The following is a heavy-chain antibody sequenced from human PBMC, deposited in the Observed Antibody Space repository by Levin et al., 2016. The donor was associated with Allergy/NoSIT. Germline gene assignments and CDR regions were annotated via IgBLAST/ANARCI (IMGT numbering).Heavy chain of an antibody. CDR3: ARVIYSSGWSYEYYFDY. CDR2: IYYSGST. D-gene: IGHD6-19*01. V-gene: IGHV4-59*01. J-gene: IGHJ4*02. Sequence: WIRQPPGKGLEWIGYIYYSGSTNYNPSLKSRVTISVDTSKNQFSLKLSSVTAADTAVYYCARVIYSSGWSYEYYFDYWGQGTLVTVSS.